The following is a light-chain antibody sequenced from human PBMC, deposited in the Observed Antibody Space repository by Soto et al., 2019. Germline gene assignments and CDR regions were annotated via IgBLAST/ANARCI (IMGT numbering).Light chain of an antibody. CDR3: QQYSNWPPLYT. CDR2: DAS. CDR1: QSVSSY. V-gene: IGKV3-15*01. J-gene: IGKJ2*01. Sequence: EIVMTQSPATLSVSPGETATLSCRASQSVSSYLAWYQQKPGQAPRLLIYDASTRATGIPAKFSGSGSGTDFNLTISSLQPEDFAIYYCQQYSNWPPLYTFGQGTKVEIK.